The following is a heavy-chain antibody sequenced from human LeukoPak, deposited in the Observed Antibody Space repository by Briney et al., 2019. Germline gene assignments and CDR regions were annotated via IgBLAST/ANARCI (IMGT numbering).Heavy chain of an antibody. CDR2: VHLDGRT. Sequence: SGTLSLTCGVSGGSVTSTNWWTWVRPPPGKGLEWIGEVHLDGRTNYNPSLESRLTISVDLSENHISLKLTSVTAADTAVYYCAREGDFFRPLDYSGQGTLVTVSS. CDR3: AREGDFFRPLDY. CDR1: GGSVTSTNW. J-gene: IGHJ4*02. V-gene: IGHV4-4*02. D-gene: IGHD3-3*01.